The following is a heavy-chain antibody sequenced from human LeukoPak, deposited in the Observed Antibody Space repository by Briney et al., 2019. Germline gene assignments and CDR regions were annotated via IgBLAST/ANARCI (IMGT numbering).Heavy chain of an antibody. CDR3: ARGGNSWSRRLPAKENNWFDP. D-gene: IGHD4-23*01. V-gene: IGHV4-34*01. CDR2: INHSGST. Sequence: PSETLSLTCAVYGGSFSGYYWSWIRQPPGKGLEWIGEINHSGSTNYNPSLKSRVTISVDTSKNQFSLKLSSVTAADTAVYYCARGGNSWSRRLPAKENNWFDPWGQGTLVTVSS. CDR1: GGSFSGYY. J-gene: IGHJ5*02.